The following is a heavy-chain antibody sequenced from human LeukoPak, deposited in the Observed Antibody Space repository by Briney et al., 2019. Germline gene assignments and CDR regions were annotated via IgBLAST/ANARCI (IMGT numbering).Heavy chain of an antibody. J-gene: IGHJ5*02. D-gene: IGHD6-6*01. CDR2: INPNSGGT. CDR1: GYTFTGYY. V-gene: IGHV1-2*02. Sequence: ASVKVSCKASGYTFTGYYMHWVRQAPGQGLEWMGWINPNSGGTNYAQKFQGRVTMTRDTSISTAYMELSRLRSDDTAVYYCAKDSSSLTRRFDPWGQGTLVTVSS. CDR3: AKDSSSLTRRFDP.